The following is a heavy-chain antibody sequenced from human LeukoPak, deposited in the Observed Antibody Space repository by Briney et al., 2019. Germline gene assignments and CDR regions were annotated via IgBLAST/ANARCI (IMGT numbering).Heavy chain of an antibody. V-gene: IGHV4-31*03. CDR2: IYYTGTT. CDR1: GASLSRGGYY. Sequence: SETLSLTCTVSGASLSRGGYYWSWGRQHPGRGLEWVGYIYYTGTTYYNPSLKSRVSISADTSRNQFSLRLSSVTAADTAVYYCARVDYHYFDYWGQGTLVTVSS. J-gene: IGHJ4*02. D-gene: IGHD4-11*01. CDR3: ARVDYHYFDY.